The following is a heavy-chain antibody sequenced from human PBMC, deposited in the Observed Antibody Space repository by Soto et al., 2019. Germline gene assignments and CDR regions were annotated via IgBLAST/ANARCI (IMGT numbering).Heavy chain of an antibody. CDR2: TSASGGST. V-gene: IGHV3-23*01. CDR3: AKDQKYYDSSGYYDY. J-gene: IGHJ4*02. Sequence: GGSLRLSCAASGFTLSSYALSWVRQAPGKGLEWVSATSASGGSTYYADSVKGRFTISRDNSKNTLCLQMNSLRAEDTAVYYCAKDQKYYDSSGYYDYWGQGTLVTVSS. CDR1: GFTLSSYA. D-gene: IGHD3-22*01.